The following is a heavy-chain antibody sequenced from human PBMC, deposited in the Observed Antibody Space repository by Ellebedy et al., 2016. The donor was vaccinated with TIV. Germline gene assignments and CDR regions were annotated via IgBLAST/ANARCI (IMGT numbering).Heavy chain of an antibody. J-gene: IGHJ4*02. CDR1: GFTVSSNY. D-gene: IGHD3-22*01. V-gene: IGHV3-53*01. CDR3: AREEGYDSSGYYLEY. Sequence: GESLKISCAASGFTVSSNYMSWVRQAPGKGLEWVSVIYSGGSTYYADSVKGRFTISRDNSKNTLYLQMNSLRAEDTAVYYCAREEGYDSSGYYLEYWGQGTLVTVSS. CDR2: IYSGGST.